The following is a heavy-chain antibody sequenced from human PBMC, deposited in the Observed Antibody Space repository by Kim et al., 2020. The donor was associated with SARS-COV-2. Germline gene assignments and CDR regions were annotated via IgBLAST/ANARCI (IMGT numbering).Heavy chain of an antibody. Sequence: DSVKGRFTISRDNAKNSLYLQMNSLRAEDTAVYYCARESLWFGERNGMDVWGQGTTVTVSS. CDR3: ARESLWFGERNGMDV. D-gene: IGHD3-10*01. V-gene: IGHV3-21*01. J-gene: IGHJ6*02.